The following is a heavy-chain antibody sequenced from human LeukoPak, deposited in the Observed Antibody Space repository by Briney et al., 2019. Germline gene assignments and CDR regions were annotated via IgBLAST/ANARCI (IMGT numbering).Heavy chain of an antibody. D-gene: IGHD3-22*01. CDR2: IYTSGST. Sequence: SETLSLTCTVSGGSISSYYWSWIPQPAGKGLEWIGRIYTSGSTNYNPSLKSRVTISVDTSKYQFSLKLSSVTAADTAVYYCARASYYDSSGYCLDYWGQGTLVTVSS. CDR3: ARASYYDSSGYCLDY. V-gene: IGHV4-4*07. J-gene: IGHJ4*02. CDR1: GGSISSYY.